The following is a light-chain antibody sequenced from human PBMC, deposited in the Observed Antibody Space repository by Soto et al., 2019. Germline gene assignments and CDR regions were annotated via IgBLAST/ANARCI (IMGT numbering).Light chain of an antibody. V-gene: IGKV3-15*01. CDR1: QSVRST. Sequence: IVMTQSPATMSLSPGERATLTWRASQSVRSTLAWYQQKPGQAPRLLLYGASTRATGIPARFSGSGSRTEFTLTVSILHSEYFAAYYCQQYNPWPPITFGQGTRLYIK. J-gene: IGKJ5*01. CDR3: QQYNPWPPIT. CDR2: GAS.